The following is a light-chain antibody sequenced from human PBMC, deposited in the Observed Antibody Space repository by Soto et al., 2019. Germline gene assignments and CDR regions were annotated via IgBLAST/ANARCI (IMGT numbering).Light chain of an antibody. CDR2: GAS. V-gene: IGKV3-20*01. J-gene: IGKJ2*01. CDR1: QGVSSSY. CDR3: QQYGNYPPYT. Sequence: EIRMTQSPATLSLSPGERATLSCRASQGVSSSYLSWYQQTPGQANRLLFYGASSRAAGIPDRFSGSGSVTDLTLTISRQEPEDLAGYYCQQYGNYPPYTFGQGTKLEIK.